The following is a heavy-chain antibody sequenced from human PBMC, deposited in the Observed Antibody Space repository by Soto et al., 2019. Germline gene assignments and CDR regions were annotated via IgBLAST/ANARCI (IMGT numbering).Heavy chain of an antibody. CDR2: INPSSGTT. CDR1: GYIFIHCF. CDR3: ARSLVETTSLFDY. Sequence: QVQLVQSGAEMKQPGASVKLSCQASGYIFIHCFMHWVRQAPGQGLEWMGGINPSSGTTTYAQKFQGRVTVTRDTATSTVYMELSSLGSGDTAMYYCARSLVETTSLFDYWGQGSLVTVSA. D-gene: IGHD2-15*01. J-gene: IGHJ4*02. V-gene: IGHV1-46*01.